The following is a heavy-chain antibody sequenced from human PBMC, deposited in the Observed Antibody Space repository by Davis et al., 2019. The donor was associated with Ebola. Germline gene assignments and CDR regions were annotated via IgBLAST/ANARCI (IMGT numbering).Heavy chain of an antibody. CDR1: GGSISSYY. Sequence: PGGSLRLSCTVSGGSISSYYWSWIRQPPGKGLEWIGYIYYSGSTNYNPSLKSRVTISVDTSKNQFSLKLSSVTAADTAVYYCARGPSYYDFWSGYPYYYYYYYMDVWGKGTTVTVSS. J-gene: IGHJ6*03. CDR2: IYYSGST. CDR3: ARGPSYYDFWSGYPYYYYYYYMDV. V-gene: IGHV4-59*01. D-gene: IGHD3-3*01.